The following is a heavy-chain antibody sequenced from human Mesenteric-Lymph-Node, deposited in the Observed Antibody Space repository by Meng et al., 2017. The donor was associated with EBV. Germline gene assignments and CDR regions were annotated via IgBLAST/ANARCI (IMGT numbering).Heavy chain of an antibody. J-gene: IGHJ5*02. CDR1: GGSVSSGSFY. CDR3: AREIVRNWFDP. V-gene: IGHV4-61*01. D-gene: IGHD2-8*01. CDR2: IHYGGAT. Sequence: QVQLQEAGPGRVKPSATLSLTCTVSGGSVSSGSFYWSWIRQPPGKGLEWIGYIHYGGATNYNPSLSGRVTISIDTPKNQFSLKLSSVTAADTAVYYCAREIVRNWFDPWGQGTLVTVSS.